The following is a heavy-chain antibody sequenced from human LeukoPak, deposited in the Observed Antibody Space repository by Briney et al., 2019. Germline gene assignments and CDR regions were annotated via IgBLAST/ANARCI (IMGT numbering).Heavy chain of an antibody. D-gene: IGHD3-22*01. CDR1: GGSISSSSYY. CDR3: ARVHDSSGYRGAFDI. CDR2: IYTSGST. Sequence: SETLSLTCTVSGGSISSSSYYWSWIRQPAGKGLEWIGRIYTSGSTNYNPSLKSRVTMSVDTSKNQFSLKLSSVTAADTAVYYCARVHDSSGYRGAFDIWGQGTMVTVSS. V-gene: IGHV4-61*02. J-gene: IGHJ3*02.